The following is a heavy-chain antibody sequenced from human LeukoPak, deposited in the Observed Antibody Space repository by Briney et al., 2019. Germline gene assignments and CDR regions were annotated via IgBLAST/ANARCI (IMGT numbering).Heavy chain of an antibody. CDR2: FYFGGSN. V-gene: IGHV4-39*07. Sequence: SETLSLTCTVSGDSISSNNRCWGWIRQPPGKGLEWIGSFYFGGSNYYSPSLRSRVIISLDTSKNQFSLALNFVTAADTAMYYCASSHSATWYDDWGQGALVTVS. CDR3: ASSHSATWYDD. J-gene: IGHJ4*02. CDR1: GDSISSNNRC. D-gene: IGHD6-13*01.